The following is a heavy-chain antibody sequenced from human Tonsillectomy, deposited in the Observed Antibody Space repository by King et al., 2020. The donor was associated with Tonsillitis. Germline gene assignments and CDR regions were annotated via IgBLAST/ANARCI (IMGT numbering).Heavy chain of an antibody. J-gene: IGHJ4*02. CDR1: GFTFSSYG. V-gene: IGHV3-30*18. CDR3: AKDRSSSWSFDY. CDR2: ISYDGSDK. D-gene: IGHD6-13*01. Sequence: VQLVESGGGVVQPGRSLRLSCAASGFTFSSYGMHWVRQAPGKGLEWMAVISYDGSDKQYAESVKGRFTISRDNSKNTLSLQMNSLRAEDTAVYFCAKDRSSSWSFDYWGQGTLVTVSS.